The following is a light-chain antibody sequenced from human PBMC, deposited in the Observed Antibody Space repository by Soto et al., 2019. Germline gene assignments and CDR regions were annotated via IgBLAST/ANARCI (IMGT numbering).Light chain of an antibody. CDR2: DAS. V-gene: IGKV3-20*01. CDR3: QQYGSSPPWT. Sequence: EIVLTQSPGTLSLSPGERATLSCRASHSVSNFLAWYQQKPGQAPRLLIYDASIRATGIPARFSGSGSGTDFTLTISRLEPGDFAVYYCQQYGSSPPWTFGQGTKVDIK. CDR1: HSVSNF. J-gene: IGKJ1*01.